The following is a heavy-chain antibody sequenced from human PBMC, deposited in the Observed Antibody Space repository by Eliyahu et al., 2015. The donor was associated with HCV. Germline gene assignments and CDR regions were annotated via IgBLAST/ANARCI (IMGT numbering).Heavy chain of an antibody. Sequence: EVQLLESGGGLVQPGGSLRLSCAASGFTFSSYAMXWVRQAPGKGLGWVSAISGSCVNTYYADSVKGRFTISRDNSKNTMYVQMSGLRAEDTAVYYCASTVSNSYYGMDVWGQGTTVTVSS. CDR3: ASTVSNSYYGMDV. CDR2: ISGSCVNT. D-gene: IGHD2-2*01. J-gene: IGHJ6*02. CDR1: GFTFSSYA. V-gene: IGHV3-23*01.